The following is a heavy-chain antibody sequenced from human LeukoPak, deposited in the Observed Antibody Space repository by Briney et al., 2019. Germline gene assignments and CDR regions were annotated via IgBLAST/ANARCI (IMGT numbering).Heavy chain of an antibody. CDR3: ARAYCSSTSCYLQPFDP. CDR2: ISGYDGHT. CDR1: GYSFISFD. Sequence: ASVKVSCKAPGYSFISFDVNWVRQAPGQGLEWMGWISGYDGHTNYAQRFQGRVTMTTDTSTSTAYMELRSLRSDDTAVYYCARAYCSSTSCYLQPFDPWGQGTLVTVSS. D-gene: IGHD2-2*01. J-gene: IGHJ5*02. V-gene: IGHV1-18*04.